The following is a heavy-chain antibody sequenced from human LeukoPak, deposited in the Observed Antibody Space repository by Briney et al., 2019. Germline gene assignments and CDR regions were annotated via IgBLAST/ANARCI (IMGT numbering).Heavy chain of an antibody. Sequence: PSETLSLTCTVSGGSISSSSYYWGWIRQPPGKGLEWIGSIYYSGSTYYKSSLKSRVTISVDTSKNQFSLKLSSVTAADTAVYYCARDPRGSGEFFDYWGQGTLVTVSS. CDR3: ARDPRGSGEFFDY. D-gene: IGHD2-15*01. CDR1: GGSISSSSYY. V-gene: IGHV4-39*07. CDR2: IYYSGST. J-gene: IGHJ4*02.